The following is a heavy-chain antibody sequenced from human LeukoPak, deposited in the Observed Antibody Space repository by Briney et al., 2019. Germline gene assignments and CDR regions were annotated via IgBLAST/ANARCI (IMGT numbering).Heavy chain of an antibody. CDR3: ARRYSSGWWIDC. CDR1: GFTVSSNY. V-gene: IGHV3-53*01. J-gene: IGHJ4*02. Sequence: GGSLRLSCATSGFTVSSNYMNWVRQAPGKGLEWVSVIYSGGSTYYADSVKGRFTISRDNSKNTLYLQMNTLRAEDTAVYYCARRYSSGWWIDCWGQGTLVTVSS. CDR2: IYSGGST. D-gene: IGHD6-19*01.